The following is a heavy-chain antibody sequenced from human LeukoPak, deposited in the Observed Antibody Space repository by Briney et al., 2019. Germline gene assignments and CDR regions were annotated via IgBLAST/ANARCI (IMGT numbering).Heavy chain of an antibody. V-gene: IGHV3-23*01. CDR1: GFTVSTYA. CDR3: AKDYRGSFTD. J-gene: IGHJ4*02. CDR2: IDIGGGTT. D-gene: IGHD1-26*01. Sequence: GGSLRLSCAASGFTVSTYAMSWVRQAPGMGLQLVSAIDIGGGTTYSADSVKDRFTISRDNSKNTLYLQMDSLRAEDTAVYFCAKDYRGSFTDWGQGALVTVSS.